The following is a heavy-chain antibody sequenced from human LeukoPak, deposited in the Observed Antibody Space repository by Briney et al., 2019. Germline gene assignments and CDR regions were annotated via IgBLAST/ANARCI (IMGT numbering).Heavy chain of an antibody. D-gene: IGHD3-22*01. CDR2: ISSSSSYT. J-gene: IGHJ3*02. V-gene: IGHV3-11*06. CDR1: GFTFSDYY. Sequence: PGGSLRLACAASGFTFSDYYMSWIRQAPGKGLEWVSYISSSSSYTNYADSVKGRFTISRDNAKNSLYLQMNSLRAEDTAVYYCARTAVLYIGGWDYYDSSGNDAFDIWGQGTMVTVSS. CDR3: ARTAVLYIGGWDYYDSSGNDAFDI.